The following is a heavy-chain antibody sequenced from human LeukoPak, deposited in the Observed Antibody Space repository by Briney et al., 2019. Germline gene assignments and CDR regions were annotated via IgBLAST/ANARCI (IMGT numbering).Heavy chain of an antibody. CDR2: IYHSGST. J-gene: IGHJ4*02. CDR1: GYSISSGYY. Sequence: SETLSLTCTVSGYSISSGYYWGWIRQPPGKGLEWIGSIYHSGSTYYNPSLKSRVTISVDTTKNQLFLKLSSVTAADTAVYYCARIDLDGRADYWGQGTLVTVSS. D-gene: IGHD5-24*01. V-gene: IGHV4-38-2*02. CDR3: ARIDLDGRADY.